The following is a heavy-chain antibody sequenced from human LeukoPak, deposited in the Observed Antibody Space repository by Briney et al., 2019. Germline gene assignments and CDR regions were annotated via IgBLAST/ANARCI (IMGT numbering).Heavy chain of an antibody. V-gene: IGHV3-30-3*01. J-gene: IGHJ4*02. CDR1: GFTFSSYA. CDR2: ISYDGSNK. CDR3: AKGQGELLYFDY. Sequence: GRSLRLSCAASGFTFSSYAMHWVRQAPGKGLEWVAVISYDGSNKYYADSVKGRFTISRDNSKNTLYLQMNSLRAEDTAVYYCAKGQGELLYFDYWGQGTLVTVSS. D-gene: IGHD1-26*01.